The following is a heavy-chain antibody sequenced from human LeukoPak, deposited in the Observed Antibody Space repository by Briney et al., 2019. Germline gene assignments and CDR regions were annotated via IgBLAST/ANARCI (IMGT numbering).Heavy chain of an antibody. CDR2: IYYSGST. V-gene: IGHV4-59*01. D-gene: IGHD3-9*01. J-gene: IGHJ5*02. Sequence: PSETLSLTCTVSGGSISSYYWSWIRQPPGKGLEWIGYIYYSGSTNYNPSLKSRVTISVDTSKNQFSLKLSSVTAADTAVYYCARGLLRYFDWSYNWFDPWGQGTLVTVSS. CDR1: GGSISSYY. CDR3: ARGLLRYFDWSYNWFDP.